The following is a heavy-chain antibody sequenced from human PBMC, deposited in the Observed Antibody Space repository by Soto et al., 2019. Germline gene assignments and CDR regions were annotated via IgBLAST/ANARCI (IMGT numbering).Heavy chain of an antibody. CDR3: AKDESNSNPLYYFDF. V-gene: IGHV3-23*01. CDR1: GFTFSIYA. J-gene: IGHJ4*02. D-gene: IGHD3-22*01. Sequence: LRLSCAASGFTFSIYAMTWVRQAPGKGLEWVSSMSRNGDNTYYADSVKGRFTISRDNSKNTLYLQMNSLRAEDTAIYYCAKDESNSNPLYYFDFWGPGTLVTVSS. CDR2: MSRNGDNT.